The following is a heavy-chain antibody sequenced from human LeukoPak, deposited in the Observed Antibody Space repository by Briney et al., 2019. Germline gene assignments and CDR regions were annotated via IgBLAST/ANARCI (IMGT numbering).Heavy chain of an antibody. D-gene: IGHD3-16*01. CDR1: GYTFTGYG. J-gene: IGHJ3*02. V-gene: IGHV1-18*01. CDR3: AREGGLGELLRDAFDI. CDR2: ISAYNGNT. Sequence: ASVKVSCKASGYTFTGYGISWVRQAPGQGLEWMGWISAYNGNTNYAQKLQGRVTMTTDTSTSTAYMELRSLRSDDTAVYYCAREGGLGELLRDAFDIWGQGTMVTVSS.